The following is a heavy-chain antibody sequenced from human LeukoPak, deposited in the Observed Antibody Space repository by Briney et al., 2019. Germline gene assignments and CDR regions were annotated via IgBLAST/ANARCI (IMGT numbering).Heavy chain of an antibody. CDR2: IIPILGIA. Sequence: SVKVSCKASGGTFSSYAISWVRQAPGQGLEWMGRIIPILGIANYAQKFQGRVTITADKSTSTAYMELSSLRSEDTAVYYCARGAVAGTWYMDVWGKGTTVTVSS. J-gene: IGHJ6*03. CDR1: GGTFSSYA. CDR3: ARGAVAGTWYMDV. V-gene: IGHV1-69*04. D-gene: IGHD6-19*01.